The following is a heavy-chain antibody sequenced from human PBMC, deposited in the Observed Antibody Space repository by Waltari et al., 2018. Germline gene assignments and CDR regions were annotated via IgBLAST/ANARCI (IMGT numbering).Heavy chain of an antibody. CDR3: ATYIGASLGTAAFDV. D-gene: IGHD5-12*01. Sequence: QLQLQESGPGLVKPSETLSLTCSVSGGSLTSSRHYWVWIRQPPGQGLEWIGNISYSGATDSSPSLKSRVTLSRDTSKNDFSLRLGSVTAADTAVYYCATYIGASLGTAAFDVWGQDTMVTVSS. V-gene: IGHV4-39*02. CDR2: ISYSGAT. CDR1: GGSLTSSRHY. J-gene: IGHJ3*01.